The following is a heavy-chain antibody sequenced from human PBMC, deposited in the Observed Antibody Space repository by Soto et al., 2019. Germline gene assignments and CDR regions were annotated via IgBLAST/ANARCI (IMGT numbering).Heavy chain of an antibody. CDR1: GGTFSSYT. J-gene: IGHJ6*02. D-gene: IGHD2-2*01. Sequence: QVQLVQSGAEVKKPGSSVKVSCKASGGTFSSYTISWVRQAPGQGLEWMGRIIPILGIANYAQKFQGRVRITADKSTSTAYMELSSLRSEDTAVYYCARDQKRYCSSTSCYGPRPYYYGMDVWGQGTTVTVSS. CDR2: IIPILGIA. CDR3: ARDQKRYCSSTSCYGPRPYYYGMDV. V-gene: IGHV1-69*08.